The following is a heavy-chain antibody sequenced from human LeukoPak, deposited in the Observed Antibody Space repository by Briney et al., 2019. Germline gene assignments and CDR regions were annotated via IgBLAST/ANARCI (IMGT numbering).Heavy chain of an antibody. CDR2: ISYDGSNK. D-gene: IGHD3-3*01. J-gene: IGHJ6*03. CDR3: ASPGKFEWLLFYYYMDV. V-gene: IGHV3-30-3*01. CDR1: GFTFSSYA. Sequence: GGSLRLSCAASGFTFSSYAMHWVRQAPGKGLEWVAVISYDGSNKYYADSVKGRFTISRDNSENTLYLQMNSLRAEDTAVYYCASPGKFEWLLFYYYMDVWGKGTTVTVSS.